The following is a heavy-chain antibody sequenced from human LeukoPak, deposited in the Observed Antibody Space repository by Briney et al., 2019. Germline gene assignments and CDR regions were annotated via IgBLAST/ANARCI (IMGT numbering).Heavy chain of an antibody. V-gene: IGHV3-21*05. D-gene: IGHD3-22*01. CDR1: GFTFSSYS. CDR2: ISSSGSFI. CDR3: AREPHYDSSGYINWFDP. Sequence: GGSLRLSCAASGFTFSSYSMNWVRQAPGKGLEWVSYISSSGSFIYYADSVKGRFTISRDNAKNSLYLQMNSLRAEDTAVYYCAREPHYDSSGYINWFDPWGQGTLVTVSS. J-gene: IGHJ5*02.